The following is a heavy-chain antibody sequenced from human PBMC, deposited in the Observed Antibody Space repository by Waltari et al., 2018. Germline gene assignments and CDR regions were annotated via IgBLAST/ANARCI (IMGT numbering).Heavy chain of an antibody. CDR2: IYSGGTT. CDR1: GFTVSNNY. J-gene: IGHJ4*02. CDR3: ARGAPRD. Sequence: EVQLVESVGGLMQPGGSLRLSCAASGFTVSNNYMSWFRQAPGKGLEWVSVIYSGGTTHYADSVKGRFTISRDNSKNTLYLQMNSLRAEDTAVYYCARGAPRDWGQGTLVTVSS. V-gene: IGHV3-53*01.